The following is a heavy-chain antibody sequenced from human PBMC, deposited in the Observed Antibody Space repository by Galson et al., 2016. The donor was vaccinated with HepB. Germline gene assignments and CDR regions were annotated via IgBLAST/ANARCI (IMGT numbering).Heavy chain of an antibody. CDR3: AKCLWVRGVYPFDP. J-gene: IGHJ5*02. CDR1: GFSFSNYW. CDR2: ISGTGYNT. D-gene: IGHD3-10*01. V-gene: IGHV3-23*01. Sequence: SLRLSCAASGFSFSNYWMSWVRQAPGKGLEWVSAISGTGYNTQYADSVKGRFTISRDNSKNTLYLQMNSLRAEDTAVYYCAKCLWVRGVYPFDPWGQGTLVTVSS.